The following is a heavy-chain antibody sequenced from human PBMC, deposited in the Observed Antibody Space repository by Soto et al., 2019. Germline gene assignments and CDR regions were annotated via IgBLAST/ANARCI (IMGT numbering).Heavy chain of an antibody. J-gene: IGHJ4*02. Sequence: SETLSLTCTVSGGSISSSSYYWGWIRQPPGKGLEWIGSIYYSGSTYYNPSLKSRVTISVDTSKNQFSLKLSSVTAADTAVYYCAGKPVGAAAVYFDYWGQGTLVTVSS. CDR3: AGKPVGAAAVYFDY. CDR1: GGSISSSSYY. D-gene: IGHD6-13*01. V-gene: IGHV4-39*01. CDR2: IYYSGST.